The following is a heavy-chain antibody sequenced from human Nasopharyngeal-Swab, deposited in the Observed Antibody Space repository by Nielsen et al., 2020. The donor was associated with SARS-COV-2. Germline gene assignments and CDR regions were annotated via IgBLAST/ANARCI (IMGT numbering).Heavy chain of an antibody. V-gene: IGHV3-53*01. CDR3: ASHCSGGSCYSFWYFQH. D-gene: IGHD2-15*01. CDR2: IYSGGST. CDR1: GFTVSSNY. Sequence: GESLKISCAASGFTVSSNYMSWVRPAPGKGLEWVSVIYSGGSTYYADSVKGRFTISRDNSKNTLYLQMNSLRAEDTAVYYCASHCSGGSCYSFWYFQHWGQGTLVTVSS. J-gene: IGHJ1*01.